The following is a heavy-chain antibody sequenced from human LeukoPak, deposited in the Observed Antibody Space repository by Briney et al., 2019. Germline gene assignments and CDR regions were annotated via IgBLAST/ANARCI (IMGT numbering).Heavy chain of an antibody. CDR2: IIPILDIT. CDR3: ATTHDSRELMQGGY. Sequence: SVKVSCKASGGTFSNYAISWVRQAPGQGLEWMGRIIPILDITHYAQKFQGRVTISADKSTSTAYMDLSGLRSEDTAVYYCATTHDSRELMQGGYWGQGTLVTVSS. V-gene: IGHV1-69*04. CDR1: GGTFSNYA. D-gene: IGHD3-10*01. J-gene: IGHJ4*02.